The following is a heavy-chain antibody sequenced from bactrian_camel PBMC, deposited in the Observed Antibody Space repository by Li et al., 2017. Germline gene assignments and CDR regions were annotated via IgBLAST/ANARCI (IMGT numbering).Heavy chain of an antibody. D-gene: IGHD7*01. J-gene: IGHJ4*01. CDR1: GSGYISGTAC. V-gene: IGHV3S54*01. CDR3: AADNSPYAMCTYDY. CDR2: IAPASGTT. Sequence: VQLVESGGGSVNAGGSLTLSCVASGSGYISGTACMGWFRQVPGKEREGVAAIAPASGTTFYSDSVKGRFSITRDTAKRILYLQMSNLEPEDTAMYFCAADNSPYAMCTYDYWGQGTQVTVS.